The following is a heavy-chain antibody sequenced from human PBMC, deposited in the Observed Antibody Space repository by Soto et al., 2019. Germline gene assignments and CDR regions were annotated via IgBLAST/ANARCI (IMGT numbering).Heavy chain of an antibody. D-gene: IGHD3-3*01. CDR1: GGSFSGYY. CDR3: ARVEGVLRFLEWSRRLYFDY. V-gene: IGHV4-34*01. CDR2: INHSGST. J-gene: IGHJ4*02. Sequence: QVQLQQWGAGLLKPSETLSLTCAVYGGSFSGYYWSWIRQPPGKGLEWIGEINHSGSTNYNPSLKRRVTISVDTSKNQFSLKLSSVTAADTAVYYCARVEGVLRFLEWSRRLYFDYWGQGTLVTVSS.